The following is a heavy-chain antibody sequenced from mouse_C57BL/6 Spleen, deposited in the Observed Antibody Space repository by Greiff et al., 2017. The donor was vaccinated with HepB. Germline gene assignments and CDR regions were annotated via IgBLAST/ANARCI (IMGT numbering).Heavy chain of an antibody. CDR3: ARTAQAFDY. Sequence: QVQLQQSGTELVKPGASVNLSSRAPANPFTTSGRPGGKQRPGQGLVGRGNINPSNGVTNYNEKLKSKATLTVEKSSSTAYMQRSSLTSEDSAVYYCARTAQAFDYWGKGPTLTVSS. CDR1: ANPFTTSG. V-gene: IGHV1-53*01. CDR2: INPSNGVT. D-gene: IGHD3-2*02. J-gene: IGHJ2*01.